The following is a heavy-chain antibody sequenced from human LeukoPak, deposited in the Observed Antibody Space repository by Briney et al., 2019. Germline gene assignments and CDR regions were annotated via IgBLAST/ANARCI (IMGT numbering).Heavy chain of an antibody. CDR3: ATLNWDDGEVSGFDH. V-gene: IGHV3-7*01. CDR2: IKKDETEI. CDR1: GFSFRNTW. J-gene: IGHJ5*02. Sequence: GGSLRLSCTASGFSFRNTWMSWVRQAPGKGLEWVANIKKDETEIYYADSVKGRFTISRDNAKRSLYLQMNVLRAADTAVYYCATLNWDDGEVSGFDHWGRGSMVTVSS. D-gene: IGHD1-26*01.